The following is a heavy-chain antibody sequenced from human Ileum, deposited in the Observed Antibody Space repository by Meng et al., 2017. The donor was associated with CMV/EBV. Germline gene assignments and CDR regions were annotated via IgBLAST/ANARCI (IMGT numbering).Heavy chain of an antibody. D-gene: IGHD2-2*01. CDR1: GYTFSDYF. V-gene: IGHV1-2*02. CDR2: VNPNSGST. CDR3: ARAKIYQLPTSPVDY. J-gene: IGHJ4*02. Sequence: ASVKVSCKTSGYTFSDYFMHWVRQAPGQGLEWMEWVNPNSGSTNFAQKFQGRVTMTRDTSISTAYMELSRLTSGDTAVYFCARAKIYQLPTSPVDYWGQG.